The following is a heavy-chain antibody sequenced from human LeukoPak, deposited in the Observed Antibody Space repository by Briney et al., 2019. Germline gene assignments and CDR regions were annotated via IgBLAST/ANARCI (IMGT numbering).Heavy chain of an antibody. V-gene: IGHV3-7*01. CDR2: IKQDGSEK. CDR3: ARDRSGSYAY. D-gene: IGHD1-26*01. J-gene: IGHJ4*02. Sequence: GSLRLSCAASGITFSRFWMSWVRQAPGKGLQWVANIKQDGSEKHYVDSVKGRFTISRDNAKNSLYLQMNSLRAEDTAVYYCARDRSGSYAYWGQGTLVTVSS. CDR1: GITFSRFW.